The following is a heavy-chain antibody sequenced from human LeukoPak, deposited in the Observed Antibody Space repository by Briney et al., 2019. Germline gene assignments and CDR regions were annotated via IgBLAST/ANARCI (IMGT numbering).Heavy chain of an antibody. CDR3: ARAPDIAQSDY. J-gene: IGHJ4*01. D-gene: IGHD2-15*01. CDR2: IFPDDSDT. Sequence: GESLKISCKGSGYSFSSYWIGWVRQMPGKGLEWMGIIFPDDSDTRYSPSFQGQVTISADKSISTAYLQWSSLKASDTAMYYCARAPDIAQSDYWGQGTLVTVSS. V-gene: IGHV5-51*01. CDR1: GYSFSSYW.